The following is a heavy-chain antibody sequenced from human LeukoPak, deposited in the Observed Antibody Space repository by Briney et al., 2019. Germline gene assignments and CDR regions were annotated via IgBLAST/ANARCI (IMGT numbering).Heavy chain of an antibody. CDR1: RFTFSNSY. CDR3: ARDPAYGARDI. Sequence: PGGSLRLSCAASRFTFSNSYMSWVRQAPGKGLEWVAIINPDGSQRSFVDSVKGRFAISRDNAKNSLYLQMNSLSAEDTAVYCCARDPAYGARDIWGQGTTVTVSS. D-gene: IGHD4-17*01. J-gene: IGHJ3*02. V-gene: IGHV3-7*01. CDR2: INPDGSQR.